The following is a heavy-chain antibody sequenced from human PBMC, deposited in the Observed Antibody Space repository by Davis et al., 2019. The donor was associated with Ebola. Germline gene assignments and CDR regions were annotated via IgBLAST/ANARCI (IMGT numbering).Heavy chain of an antibody. CDR3: ARDGYSNDWGDY. CDR2: INPTSNII. Sequence: GESLKISCAASGFTFSSYSMNWVRQAPGKGPEWISHINPTSNIIYYAESVKGRFTISRDNAKHSLFLQMNSLRDEDTAVYYCARDGYSNDWGDYWGQGTLVTVSS. CDR1: GFTFSSYS. J-gene: IGHJ4*02. D-gene: IGHD6-19*01. V-gene: IGHV3-48*02.